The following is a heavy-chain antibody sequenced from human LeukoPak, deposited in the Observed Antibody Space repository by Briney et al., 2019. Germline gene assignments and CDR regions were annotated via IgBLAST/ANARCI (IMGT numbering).Heavy chain of an antibody. Sequence: GESLKISCKGSGYSFTSYWIGWVRQMPGKGLEWMGIIYPGDSDTRYSPSFQGQVTISADKSISTAYLQWSSLKTSDTAMYYCPRHPDPGYYESSGSYPWDYWGQGTLVTVYS. J-gene: IGHJ4*02. V-gene: IGHV5-51*01. CDR1: GYSFTSYW. CDR3: PRHPDPGYYESSGSYPWDY. D-gene: IGHD3-22*01. CDR2: IYPGDSDT.